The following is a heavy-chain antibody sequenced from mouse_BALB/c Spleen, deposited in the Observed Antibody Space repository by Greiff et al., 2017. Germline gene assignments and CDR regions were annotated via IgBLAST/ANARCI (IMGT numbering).Heavy chain of an antibody. CDR2: ISSGGSYT. Sequence: EVKVVESGGGLVKPGGSLKLSCAASGFTFSSYAMSWVRQSPEKRLEWVAEISSGGSYTYYPDTVTGRFTISRDNAKNTLYLEMSSLRSEDTAMYYCAREDYGNYEAWFAYWGQGTLVTVSA. CDR1: GFTFSSYA. CDR3: AREDYGNYEAWFAY. J-gene: IGHJ3*01. D-gene: IGHD2-1*01. V-gene: IGHV5-9-4*01.